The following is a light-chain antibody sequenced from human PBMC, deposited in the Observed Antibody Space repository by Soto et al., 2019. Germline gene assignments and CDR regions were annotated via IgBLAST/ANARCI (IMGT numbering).Light chain of an antibody. CDR3: CSYAGSYIYV. CDR2: EVS. J-gene: IGLJ1*01. Sequence: QSVLTQPASVSGSPGQSITISCTGTSNDVGSYNLVSWYQQHPGKAPKLMIYEVSKRPSGVSNRFSGSKSGNTASLTISGLQAEDEADYYCCSYAGSYIYVFGTGTKVT. V-gene: IGLV2-23*02. CDR1: SNDVGSYNL.